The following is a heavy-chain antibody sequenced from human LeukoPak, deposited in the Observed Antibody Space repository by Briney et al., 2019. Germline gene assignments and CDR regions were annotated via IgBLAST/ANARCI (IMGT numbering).Heavy chain of an antibody. V-gene: IGHV1-46*01. CDR2: INPSGGST. D-gene: IGHD3-10*01. CDR3: ATVRLWFGEL. J-gene: IGHJ4*02. CDR1: GYTFTSYY. Sequence: ASVKVSCKASGYTFTSYYMHWVRQAPGQGLEWMGIINPSGGSTSYAQKFQGRVTMTEDTSTDTAYMELSSLRSEDTAVYYCATVRLWFGELWGQGTLVTVSS.